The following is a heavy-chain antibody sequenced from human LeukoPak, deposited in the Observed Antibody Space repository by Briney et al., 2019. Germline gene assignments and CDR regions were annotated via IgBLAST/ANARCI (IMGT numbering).Heavy chain of an antibody. Sequence: PGGSLRPSCAASGFTFSTYDMSWVRQAPGKGLEWVSAISGSGGSTYYADSVKGRFTISRDNSKNTLYLQMNSLRAEDTAVYYCAKLYYGSGSENWGQGTLVTVSS. CDR1: GFTFSTYD. CDR3: AKLYYGSGSEN. J-gene: IGHJ4*02. CDR2: ISGSGGST. V-gene: IGHV3-23*01. D-gene: IGHD3-10*01.